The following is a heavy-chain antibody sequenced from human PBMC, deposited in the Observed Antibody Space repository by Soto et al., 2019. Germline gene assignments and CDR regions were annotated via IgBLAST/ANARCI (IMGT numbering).Heavy chain of an antibody. CDR1: VGSISGLSCY. CDR3: KSRHCRSCNCYNRGFDS. D-gene: IGHD2-15*01. J-gene: IGHJ5*01. CDR2: IFFTGNT. Sequence: LSLTCTVSVGSISGLSCYWVWIRQPPGMGLECVGGIFFTGNTDYDPALESRGAISVDTSRNHFSLTVNPLTPADTAVSYCKSRHCRSCNCYNRGFDSWGEATLVHVSS. V-gene: IGHV4-39*02.